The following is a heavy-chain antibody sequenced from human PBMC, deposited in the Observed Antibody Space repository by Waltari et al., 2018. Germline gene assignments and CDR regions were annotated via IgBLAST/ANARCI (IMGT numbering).Heavy chain of an antibody. CDR2: IYYSGTD. V-gene: IGHV4-39*01. J-gene: IGHJ5*02. D-gene: IGHD3-3*01. CDR1: GDSITSRNYY. CDR3: ARLLPDDFWSSYSGWFDP. Sequence: QLHLQESGPILVKPSETLSLTCTVSGDSITSRNYYWGWIRQSPEKGLGWIGIIYYSGTDYYNPSLKSGVTISVDSSKNQFSRKVNSVTVADTAVYYCARLLPDDFWSSYSGWFDPWGQGVLVTASS.